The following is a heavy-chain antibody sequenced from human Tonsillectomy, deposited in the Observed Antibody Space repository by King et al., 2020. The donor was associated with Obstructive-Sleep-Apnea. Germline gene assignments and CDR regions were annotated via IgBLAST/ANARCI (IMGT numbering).Heavy chain of an antibody. D-gene: IGHD2-15*01. J-gene: IGHJ4*02. Sequence: QLQESGPGLVRPSETLSLTCSVSGGSISDYYWSWIRQPPGKGLDFIGYVHYSGSTSYIPSLKSRVTISVDTSKNPFSLRLTSVTAADTAVYYCARGVATASVLYYFDSWGQGTLVTVSS. CDR2: VHYSGST. CDR3: ARGVATASVLYYFDS. V-gene: IGHV4-59*01. CDR1: GGSISDYY.